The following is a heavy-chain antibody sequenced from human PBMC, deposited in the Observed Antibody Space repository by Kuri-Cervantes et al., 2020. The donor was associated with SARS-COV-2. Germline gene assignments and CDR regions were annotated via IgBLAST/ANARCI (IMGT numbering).Heavy chain of an antibody. D-gene: IGHD3-9*01. CDR1: GYTFTSYY. J-gene: IGHJ6*02. CDR3: ARGPFGILTGYYGYGMDV. Sequence: ASVKVSCKASGYTFTSYYMHWVRQAPGQGLEWMGIINPSGGSTSYAQKFQGRVTMTRDTSTSTVYMELSSLRSEDTAVYYCARGPFGILTGYYGYGMDVWGQGTTVTVSS. CDR2: INPSGGST. V-gene: IGHV1-46*01.